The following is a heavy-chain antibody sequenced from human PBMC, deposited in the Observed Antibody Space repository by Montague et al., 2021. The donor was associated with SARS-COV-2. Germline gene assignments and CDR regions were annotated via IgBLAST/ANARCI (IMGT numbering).Heavy chain of an antibody. J-gene: IGHJ6*02. Sequence: SETLSLTCNVAGGSMSGYNWSWIWQRPAQGLQWIESMYNSETTSYNPSLKSRVTISVDTSKNKFSLRLSSVTAADTAVYFCARGITSPGLYYYHLDVWGQGATVTVSS. V-gene: IGHV4-59*01. D-gene: IGHD3-10*01. CDR1: GGSMSGYN. CDR2: MYNSETT. CDR3: ARGITSPGLYYYHLDV.